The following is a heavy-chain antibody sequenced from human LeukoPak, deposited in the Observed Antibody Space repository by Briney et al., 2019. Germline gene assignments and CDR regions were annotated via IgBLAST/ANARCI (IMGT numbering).Heavy chain of an antibody. CDR2: IRYDGSNK. D-gene: IGHD2-2*01. CDR1: GYSFTSYW. J-gene: IGHJ4*02. Sequence: GESLKISCKGSGYSFTSYWIGWVRQAPGKGLEWVAFIRYDGSNKYYADSVKGRFTISRDNSKNTLYLQMNSLRAADTAVYYCAKDMPAGDWGQGTLVTVSS. V-gene: IGHV3-30*02. CDR3: AKDMPAGD.